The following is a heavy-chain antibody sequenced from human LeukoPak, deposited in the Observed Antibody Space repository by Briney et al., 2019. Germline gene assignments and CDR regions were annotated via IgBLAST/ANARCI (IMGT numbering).Heavy chain of an antibody. Sequence: SETLSLTCTVSGDSISSYYWSWIRQPPGKGLEWIGYIYYSGSTNYNRSLKSRATISVDTSKSQFSLKLSSVTAADTAVYSCARRIPAAGHSSYYFDSWGQGALVTVSS. J-gene: IGHJ4*02. V-gene: IGHV4-59*01. CDR3: ARRIPAAGHSSYYFDS. CDR1: GDSISSYY. CDR2: IYYSGST. D-gene: IGHD6-13*01.